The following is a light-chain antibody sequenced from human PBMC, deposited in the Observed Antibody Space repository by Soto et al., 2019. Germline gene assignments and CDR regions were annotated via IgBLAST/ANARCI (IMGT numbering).Light chain of an antibody. CDR2: DAS. CDR3: QQYNDYSYT. CDR1: QSPSKW. J-gene: IGKJ2*01. Sequence: DIQMTQSPFTLSASVGDRVTITCRASQSPSKWLAWYQQKPGKAPKLLIYDASTLESGVPSRFSGSGSGTEFTLTISSLQPDDFASYYCQQYNDYSYTFGPGTNLEIK. V-gene: IGKV1-5*01.